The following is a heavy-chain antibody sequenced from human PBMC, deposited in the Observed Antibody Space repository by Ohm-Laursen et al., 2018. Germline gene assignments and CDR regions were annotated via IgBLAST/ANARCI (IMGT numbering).Heavy chain of an antibody. CDR3: AREGGTYYGDAFDI. J-gene: IGHJ3*02. V-gene: IGHV3-53*01. D-gene: IGHD1-26*01. CDR2: IYSGSNT. Sequence: SLRLSCAASGFNFNTYEMNWVRQAPGKGLEWVSVIYSGSNTYYADSVKGRFTISRDNSKNTLYLQMNSLRAEDTAVYYCAREGGTYYGDAFDIWGQGTMVTVSS. CDR1: GFNFNTYE.